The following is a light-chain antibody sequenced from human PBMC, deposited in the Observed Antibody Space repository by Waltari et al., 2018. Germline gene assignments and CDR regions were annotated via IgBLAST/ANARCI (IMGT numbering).Light chain of an antibody. CDR2: WAS. Sequence: DIVMTHSPDSLPVSLGERATINCKSSESVLYSSNNKNYFAWYQQKPGQPPTLLIYWASTRQSGVPDRCSGSGSGTDFTLTISSLQAEDVAVYYCQQYYSTPRTFGQGTKVEIK. J-gene: IGKJ1*01. V-gene: IGKV4-1*01. CDR1: ESVLYSSNNKNY. CDR3: QQYYSTPRT.